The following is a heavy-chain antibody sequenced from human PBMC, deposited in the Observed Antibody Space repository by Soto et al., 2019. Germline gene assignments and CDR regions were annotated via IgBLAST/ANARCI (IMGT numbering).Heavy chain of an antibody. Sequence: PGGSLKLSCAASGFTVSSNYMSWVRQAPGKGLEWVSVIYSGGSTYYADSVKGRFTISRDNSKNTLYLQMNSLRAEDTAVYYCARLYNWNYSYYFDYWGQGTLVTVSS. D-gene: IGHD1-7*01. CDR1: GFTVSSNY. CDR2: IYSGGST. V-gene: IGHV3-66*01. J-gene: IGHJ4*02. CDR3: ARLYNWNYSYYFDY.